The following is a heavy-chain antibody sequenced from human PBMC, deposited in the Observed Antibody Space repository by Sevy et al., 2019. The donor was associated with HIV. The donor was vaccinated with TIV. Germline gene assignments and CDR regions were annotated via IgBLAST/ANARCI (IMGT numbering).Heavy chain of an antibody. CDR3: VKAFGPYGDYEYFQH. D-gene: IGHD4-17*01. V-gene: IGHV3-30*18. CDR1: GFMFSSYG. J-gene: IGHJ1*01. Sequence: GGSLRLSCAASGFMFSSYGMHWVRQAPGKGLEWVTVISYDGSNKYYADSVKGRFTVSRDNSKITLYLQMNSLRAEDTAVYYCVKAFGPYGDYEYFQHWGQGTLVTVSS. CDR2: ISYDGSNK.